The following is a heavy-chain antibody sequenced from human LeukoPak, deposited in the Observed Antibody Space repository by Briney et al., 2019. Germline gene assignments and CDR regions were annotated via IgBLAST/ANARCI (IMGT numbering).Heavy chain of an antibody. J-gene: IGHJ4*02. Sequence: GGSLKISCKGSGYSFTKYWIGWVRQMPGKGLEWMGIIYPGDSDTRYSPSFQGQVTISADKSISTAYLQLSSLKASDTAMYYCARLEGGSGWYYRGQGTLVTVSS. D-gene: IGHD6-19*01. CDR1: GYSFTKYW. CDR2: IYPGDSDT. CDR3: ARLEGGSGWYY. V-gene: IGHV5-51*01.